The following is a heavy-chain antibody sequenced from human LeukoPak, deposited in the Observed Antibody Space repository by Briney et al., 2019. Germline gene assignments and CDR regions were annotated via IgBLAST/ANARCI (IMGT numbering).Heavy chain of an antibody. CDR3: ATVRFGHGVY. D-gene: IGHD3-10*01. J-gene: IGHJ4*02. Sequence: TSETLSLTCTVSGDSISRSIYYWGWIRQPPGKGLEWIGSIYYSGSTFFNPSLESRATISVDTSKNQFSLRLTSVTAADTAVYSCATVRFGHGVYWGQGTLVTVPS. CDR1: GDSISRSIYY. V-gene: IGHV4-39*01. CDR2: IYYSGST.